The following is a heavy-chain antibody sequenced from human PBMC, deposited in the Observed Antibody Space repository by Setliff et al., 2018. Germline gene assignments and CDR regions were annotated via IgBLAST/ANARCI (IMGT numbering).Heavy chain of an antibody. Sequence: ASVKASCKASGYTFTIYYMHWVRQAPGQGLEWMGIINPSGGNTNYAQKFQGRVTMTRDTSTSTVYLEVSSLRSEDTAVYFCARDRFYNSWSGTSITAPHDAFDIWGQGTMVTVSS. CDR3: ARDRFYNSWSGTSITAPHDAFDI. J-gene: IGHJ3*02. D-gene: IGHD3-3*01. V-gene: IGHV1-46*03. CDR1: GYTFTIYY. CDR2: INPSGGNT.